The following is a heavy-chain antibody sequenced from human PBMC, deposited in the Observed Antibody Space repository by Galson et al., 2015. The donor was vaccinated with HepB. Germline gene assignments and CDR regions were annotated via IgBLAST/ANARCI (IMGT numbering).Heavy chain of an antibody. D-gene: IGHD1-26*01. J-gene: IGHJ3*02. V-gene: IGHV3-11*01. CDR2: ISSSGTTI. CDR3: ARDRHRLVGTAGRNPFDI. CDR1: GFTFSDYY. Sequence: SLRLSCAASGFTFSDYYMSWIRQAPGKGLEWVSYISSSGTTIDYADSVRGRFTISRDKAKNSLFLQMNSLRAEDTAVYYCARDRHRLVGTAGRNPFDIWGQGTMVTVSS.